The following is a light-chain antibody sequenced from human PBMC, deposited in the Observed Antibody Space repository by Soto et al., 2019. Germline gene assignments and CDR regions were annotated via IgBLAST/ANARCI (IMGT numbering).Light chain of an antibody. J-gene: IGLJ1*01. CDR2: EVT. V-gene: IGLV2-8*01. CDR1: SSDVGTYNY. CDR3: SSYAGSNNLV. Sequence: QSVLTQPPSASGSPGQSVTISCTGTSSDVGTYNYVPWYQQHPGKAPKLMIYEVTKRPSGVPDRFSGSKSGNTASLTVSGLQAEDEADYYCSSYAGSNNLVFGTGTKVTVL.